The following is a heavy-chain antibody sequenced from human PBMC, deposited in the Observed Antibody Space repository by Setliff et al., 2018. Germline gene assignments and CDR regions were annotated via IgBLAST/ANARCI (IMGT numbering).Heavy chain of an antibody. CDR2: IIPIFGAA. Sequence: SVKVSCKASGGTFSSYAISWVRQAPGQGLEWMGGIIPIFGAANYAQKFQGRVTITADESTSTAYMELSSLRSEDTAVYYCARDSRGLVPAAIEGSYYYYGMDVWGQGTTVTVSS. CDR1: GGTFSSYA. J-gene: IGHJ6*02. CDR3: ARDSRGLVPAAIEGSYYYYGMDV. D-gene: IGHD2-2*02. V-gene: IGHV1-69*13.